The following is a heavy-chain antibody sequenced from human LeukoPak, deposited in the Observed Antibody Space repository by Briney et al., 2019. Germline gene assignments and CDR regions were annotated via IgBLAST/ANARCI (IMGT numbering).Heavy chain of an antibody. J-gene: IGHJ6*02. CDR1: GGSFSVYY. D-gene: IGHD2-2*01. Sequence: SETLSLTCAVYGGSFSVYYWSWIRQPPGKGLEWIGEINHSGSTNYNPSLKSRVTISVDTSKNQFSLKLSSVTAADTAVYYCARFARYCSSTSCYPHYYYYYYGMDVWGQGTTVTVSS. CDR2: INHSGST. CDR3: ARFARYCSSTSCYPHYYYYYYGMDV. V-gene: IGHV4-34*01.